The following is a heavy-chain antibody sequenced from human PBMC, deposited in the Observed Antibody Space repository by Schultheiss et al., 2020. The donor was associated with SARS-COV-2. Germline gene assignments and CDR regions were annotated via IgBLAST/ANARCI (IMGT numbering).Heavy chain of an antibody. CDR2: IYHSGST. Sequence: SQTLSLTCAVSGYSISSGYYWGWIRQPPGKGLEWIGYIYHSGSTYYNPSLKSRVTISVDRSKNQFSLKLSSVTAADTAVYYCARLGSSGWYMFDYWGQGTLVTVSS. V-gene: IGHV4-38-2*01. CDR3: ARLGSSGWYMFDY. J-gene: IGHJ4*02. D-gene: IGHD6-19*01. CDR1: GYSISSGYY.